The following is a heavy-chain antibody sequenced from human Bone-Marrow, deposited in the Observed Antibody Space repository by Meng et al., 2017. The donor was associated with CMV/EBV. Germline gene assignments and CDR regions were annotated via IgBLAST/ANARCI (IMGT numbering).Heavy chain of an antibody. CDR1: GYTFTSYY. J-gene: IGHJ4*02. CDR3: ARDRVSDSSGYYPILDY. V-gene: IGHV1-46*01. D-gene: IGHD3-22*01. Sequence: ASVKVSCKASGYTFTSYYMHWVRQAPGQGLEWMGIINPSGGSTSYAQKFQGRVTMTRDTSTSTVYMELSSLRSEDTAVYYCARDRVSDSSGYYPILDYWGQGKRVTGYS. CDR2: INPSGGST.